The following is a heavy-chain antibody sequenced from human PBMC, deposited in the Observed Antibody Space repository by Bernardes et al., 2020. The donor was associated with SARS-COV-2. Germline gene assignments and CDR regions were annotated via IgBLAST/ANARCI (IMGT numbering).Heavy chain of an antibody. V-gene: IGHV5-51*01. CDR2: IYPGDSDT. CDR3: ARQRGYSYGYGAFDI. J-gene: IGHJ3*02. D-gene: IGHD5-18*01. CDR1: GYSFTSYW. Sequence: ESLKISCKGSGYSFTSYWIGWVRQMPGKGLEWMGIIYPGDSDTRYSPSFQGQVTISADKSISTAYLQWSSLKASDTAMYYCARQRGYSYGYGAFDIWGQGTMVTVSS.